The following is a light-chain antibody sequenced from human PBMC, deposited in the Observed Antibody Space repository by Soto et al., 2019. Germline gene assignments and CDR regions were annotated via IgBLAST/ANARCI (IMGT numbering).Light chain of an antibody. J-gene: IGLJ1*01. CDR3: SIYTTSSGYV. CDR1: SNDVGSYNR. CDR2: EVS. V-gene: IGLV2-18*01. Sequence: QSVLTQPPSVSGSPGQSVTISRTGTSNDVGSYNRVSWFQQPPGTAPKLIIYEVSNRPSGVPDRFSGSKSGNTASLTISGLQAEDETDYYCSIYTTSSGYVFGTGTKVTVL.